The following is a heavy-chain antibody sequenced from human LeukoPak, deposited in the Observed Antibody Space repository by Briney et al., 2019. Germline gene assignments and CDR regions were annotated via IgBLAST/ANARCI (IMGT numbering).Heavy chain of an antibody. D-gene: IGHD6-19*01. Sequence: ASVKVSCKASGGTFSSYTISWVRQAPGQGLEWMGWINPNSGGTNYAQKFQGRVTMTRDTSISTAYMEVSRLTSDDTAVYYCASGGVAVDAFDIWGQGTMVTVSS. V-gene: IGHV1-2*02. CDR2: INPNSGGT. CDR3: ASGGVAVDAFDI. CDR1: GGTFSSYT. J-gene: IGHJ3*02.